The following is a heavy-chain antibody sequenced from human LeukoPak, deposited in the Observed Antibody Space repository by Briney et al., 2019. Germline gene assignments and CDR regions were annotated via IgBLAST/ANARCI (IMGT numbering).Heavy chain of an antibody. CDR2: ISSSGST. CDR1: GGSISSSPYY. CDR3: ARGPYSYDSSGAFDI. J-gene: IGHJ3*02. Sequence: SETLSLTCTVSGGSISSSPYYWGWIRQPPGKGLEWIGRISSSGSTNYNPSLKSRVTISVDTSKNQFSLKLSSVTAADTAVYFCARGPYSYDSSGAFDIWGQGTMVTVSS. V-gene: IGHV4-39*07. D-gene: IGHD3-22*01.